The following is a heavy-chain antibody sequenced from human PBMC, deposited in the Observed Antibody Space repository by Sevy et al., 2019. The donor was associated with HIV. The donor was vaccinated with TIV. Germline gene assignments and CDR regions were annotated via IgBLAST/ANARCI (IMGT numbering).Heavy chain of an antibody. CDR1: GGTFSSYA. Sequence: ASVKVSCKASGGTFSSYAISWVQQAPGQGLELMGGNIPIFGKANYAQKFQGTVTITADQSTSTAFMELSSLRYEDTAVNYCASSSAREWLLFDYWGQGTLVTVSS. V-gene: IGHV1-69*13. D-gene: IGHD5-12*01. CDR3: ASSSAREWLLFDY. CDR2: NIPIFGKA. J-gene: IGHJ4*02.